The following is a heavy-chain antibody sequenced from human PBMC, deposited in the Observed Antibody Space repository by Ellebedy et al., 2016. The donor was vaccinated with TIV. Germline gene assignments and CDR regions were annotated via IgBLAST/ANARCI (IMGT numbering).Heavy chain of an antibody. CDR1: GFTFRSYP. CDR2: ISDGGGST. V-gene: IGHV3-23*01. Sequence: GESLKISCAAAGFTFRSYPMSWVRQAPGKGLEWVSAISDGGGSTFYADSAKGRFTISRDNSKNTLYLRMNSLRAEDTAVYYCAKRVSTVGPTGGAFDIWGQGTMVTVSS. D-gene: IGHD1-26*01. CDR3: AKRVSTVGPTGGAFDI. J-gene: IGHJ3*02.